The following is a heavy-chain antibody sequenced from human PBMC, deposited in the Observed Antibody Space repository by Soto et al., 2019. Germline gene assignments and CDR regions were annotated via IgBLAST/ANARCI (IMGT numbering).Heavy chain of an antibody. Sequence: PGGSLRLSCAASGFTFSSYAMHWVRQAPGKGLEWVAVISYDGSNKYYADSVKGRFTISRDNSKNTLYLQMNSLRAEDTAVYYCARAPNPIVATDYWGQETLVTVSS. CDR2: ISYDGSNK. J-gene: IGHJ4*02. V-gene: IGHV3-30-3*01. CDR3: ARAPNPIVATDY. D-gene: IGHD5-12*01. CDR1: GFTFSSYA.